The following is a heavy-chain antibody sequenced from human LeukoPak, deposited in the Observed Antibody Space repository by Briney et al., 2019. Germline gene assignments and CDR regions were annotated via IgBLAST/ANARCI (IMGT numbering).Heavy chain of an antibody. D-gene: IGHD1-26*01. V-gene: IGHV4-39*07. CDR1: GASITIGAESYH. CDR2: IYYTGIS. CDR3: ARSLVGATESEFDP. J-gene: IGHJ5*02. Sequence: SATLSLTCTVSGASITIGAESYHWGWIRQPPGKGLEWIGTIYYTGISYYNPSLESRVTSSLDTSKNQFSLKLSSVTAADTAVYYCARSLVGATESEFDPWGQGTLVTVSS.